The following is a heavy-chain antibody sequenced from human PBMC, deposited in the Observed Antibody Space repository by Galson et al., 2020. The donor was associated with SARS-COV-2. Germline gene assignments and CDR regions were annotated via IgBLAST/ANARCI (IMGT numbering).Heavy chain of an antibody. J-gene: IGHJ4*02. CDR2: ISWNSGSI. V-gene: IGHV3-9*01. CDR1: GFTFDDYA. CDR3: AKENPYTAYALDY. D-gene: IGHD5-18*01. Sequence: SLKISCAASGFTFDDYAMHWVRQAPGKGLEWVSGISWNSGSIGYADSVKGRFTISRDNAKNSLYLQMNSLRAEDTALYYCAKENPYTAYALDYWGQGTLVTVSS.